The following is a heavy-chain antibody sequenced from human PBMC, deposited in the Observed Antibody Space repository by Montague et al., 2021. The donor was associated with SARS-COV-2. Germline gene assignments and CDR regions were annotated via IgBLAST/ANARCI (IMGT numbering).Heavy chain of an antibody. V-gene: IGHV4-4*02. CDR2: IYHTGST. D-gene: IGHD3-16*01. J-gene: IGHJ5*02. CDR3: ARDGGQRFRALES. Sequence: SETLSLTCNVSGDSITSNYWWSCLRQPPGKLLEWIGEIYHTGSTNFNPSLKRRVTMSVDKSKKFFSLSLRSVTAADTATYYCARDGGQRFRALESWGQGTLVTISS. CDR1: GDSITSNYW.